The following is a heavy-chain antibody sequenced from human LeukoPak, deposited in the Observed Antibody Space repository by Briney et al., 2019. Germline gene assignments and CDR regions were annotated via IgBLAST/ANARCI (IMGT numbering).Heavy chain of an antibody. D-gene: IGHD6-6*01. CDR1: GYTFTSYH. Sequence: ASVTVSCKASGYTFTSYHMHWVRLAPRQGLEWMGIINPSSGSTTYAQKFQDRVTMTRDTSTSTVYMDLSSLRSEDTAVYYCARMWAARRIYYFDFWGQGTLVTVSS. V-gene: IGHV1-46*01. J-gene: IGHJ4*02. CDR3: ARMWAARRIYYFDF. CDR2: INPSSGST.